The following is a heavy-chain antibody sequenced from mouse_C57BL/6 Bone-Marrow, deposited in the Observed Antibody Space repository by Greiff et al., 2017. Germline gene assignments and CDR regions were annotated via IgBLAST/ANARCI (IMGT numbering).Heavy chain of an antibody. CDR2: IDPENGDP. D-gene: IGHD1-1*01. CDR1: GFNIKDDY. J-gene: IGHJ4*01. V-gene: IGHV14-4*01. Sequence: VQLQQSGAELVRPGASVKLSCTASGFNIKDDYMHWVKQRPEQGLEWIGWIDPENGDPEYASKFQGKATITADPSSNTAYLQLSSLTSEDTAVYYCTSYGSSYEARDYWGQGTSVTVSS. CDR3: TSYGSSYEARDY.